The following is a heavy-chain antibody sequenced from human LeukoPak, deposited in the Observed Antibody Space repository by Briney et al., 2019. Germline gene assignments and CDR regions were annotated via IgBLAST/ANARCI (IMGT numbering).Heavy chain of an antibody. D-gene: IGHD3/OR15-3a*01. CDR1: GGTFSSYA. J-gene: IGHJ5*02. Sequence: WASVKVSCKASGGTFSSYAISWVRQDPGQGLEWMGGIIPIFGTANYAQKFQGRVTITADESTSTAYMELSSLRSEDTAVYYCARVGRSWGGLNWFDPWGQGTLVTVSS. CDR2: IIPIFGTA. CDR3: ARVGRSWGGLNWFDP. V-gene: IGHV1-69*13.